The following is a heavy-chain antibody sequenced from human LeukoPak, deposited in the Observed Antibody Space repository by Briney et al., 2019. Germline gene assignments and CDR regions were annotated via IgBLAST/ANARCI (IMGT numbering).Heavy chain of an antibody. CDR2: ISSSSSYI. J-gene: IGHJ4*02. V-gene: IGHV3-11*06. CDR3: ARWAIWTRGGGFDY. CDR1: GFTFSDYY. Sequence: GGSLRRSCAASGFTFSDYYMSWIRQAPGKGLEWVSSISSSSSYIYYADSVKGRFTISRDNAKNSLYLQMNSLRAEDTAVYYCARWAIWTRGGGFDYWGQGTLVTVSS. D-gene: IGHD3-16*01.